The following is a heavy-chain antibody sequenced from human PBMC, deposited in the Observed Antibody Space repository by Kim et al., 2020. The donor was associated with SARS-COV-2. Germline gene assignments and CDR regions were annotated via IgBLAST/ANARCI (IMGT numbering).Heavy chain of an antibody. CDR3: ARDLGITGTRTGPVYGRPWFDP. CDR1: GFTFSSYS. D-gene: IGHD1-7*01. J-gene: IGHJ5*02. Sequence: GGSLRLSCAASGFTFSSYSMNWVRQAPGKGLEWVSSISSSSSYIYYADSVKGRFTISRDNAKNSLYLQMNSLRAEDTAVYYCARDLGITGTRTGPVYGRPWFDPWGQGTLVTVSS. V-gene: IGHV3-21*01. CDR2: ISSSSSYI.